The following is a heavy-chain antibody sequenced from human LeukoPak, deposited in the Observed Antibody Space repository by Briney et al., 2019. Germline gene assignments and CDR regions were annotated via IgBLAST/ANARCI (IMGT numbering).Heavy chain of an antibody. J-gene: IGHJ4*02. V-gene: IGHV4-59*05. CDR2: IYYSGST. Sequence: PSETLSLTCIVSGGSISSYYWSWIRQPPGKGLEWIGSIYYSGSTYYNPSLKSRVTISVDTSKNQFSLKLSSVTAADTAVYYCASDYGSGSYFDYWGQGTLVTVSS. CDR3: ASDYGSGSYFDY. CDR1: GGSISSYY. D-gene: IGHD3-10*01.